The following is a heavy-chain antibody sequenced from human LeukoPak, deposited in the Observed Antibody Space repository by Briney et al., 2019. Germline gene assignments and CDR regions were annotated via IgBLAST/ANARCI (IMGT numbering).Heavy chain of an antibody. CDR2: ISYDGSNK. J-gene: IGHJ4*02. CDR3: AREGFYDFWSGYYGYYFDY. D-gene: IGHD3-3*01. Sequence: GGSLRLSCAASGFTFSSYGMHWVHQAPGKGLEWVAVISYDGSNKYYANSVKGRFTISRDNAKNTLYLQMNSLRAEDTAVYYCAREGFYDFWSGYYGYYFDYWGQGTLVTVSS. V-gene: IGHV3-30*03. CDR1: GFTFSSYG.